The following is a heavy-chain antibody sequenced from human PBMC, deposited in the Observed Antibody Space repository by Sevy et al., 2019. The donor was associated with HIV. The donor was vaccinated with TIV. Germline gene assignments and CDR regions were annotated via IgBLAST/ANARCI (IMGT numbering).Heavy chain of an antibody. CDR1: GFSFSGYG. CDR3: ARDLPSAVTDPFYYYGLAV. Sequence: GGSLRLSCAASGFSFSGYGMHWVRQAPGKGLEWVAVIWYDGTNKEYKDSVKGRYTISRDNSKNTLYLQMNSLRAEDTAVYYCARDLPSAVTDPFYYYGLAVWGQGTTVTVSS. CDR2: IWYDGTNK. D-gene: IGHD2-21*02. V-gene: IGHV3-33*01. J-gene: IGHJ6*02.